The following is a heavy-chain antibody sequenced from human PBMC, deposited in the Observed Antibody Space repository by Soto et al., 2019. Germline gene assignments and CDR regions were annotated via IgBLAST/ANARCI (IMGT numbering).Heavy chain of an antibody. V-gene: IGHV1-8*01. Sequence: QVQLVQSGAEVKKPGASVQVSCKASGYTFTSYDINWVRQATGQGREWMGWMNPNSGNTGYAQKFQGRVTMTRNTSISTAYMELSSLRSEDTAVYYCARTPPMDGGNSWFDPWGQGTLVTVSS. J-gene: IGHJ5*02. CDR3: ARTPPMDGGNSWFDP. CDR1: GYTFTSYD. CDR2: MNPNSGNT.